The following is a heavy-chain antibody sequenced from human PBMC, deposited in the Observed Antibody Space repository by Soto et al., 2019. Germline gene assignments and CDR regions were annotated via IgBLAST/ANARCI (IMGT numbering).Heavy chain of an antibody. CDR3: AKEKKESPTTGYARFDP. CDR1: GFTFSSYA. V-gene: IGHV3-23*01. Sequence: GGSLRLSCAASGFTFSSYAMSWVRQAPGKGLEWVSAISGSGGSTYYADSVKGRFTISRDNSKNTLYLQMNSLRAEDTAVYDCAKEKKESPTTGYARFDPWGQGTLVTVSS. CDR2: ISGSGGST. J-gene: IGHJ5*02. D-gene: IGHD4-17*01.